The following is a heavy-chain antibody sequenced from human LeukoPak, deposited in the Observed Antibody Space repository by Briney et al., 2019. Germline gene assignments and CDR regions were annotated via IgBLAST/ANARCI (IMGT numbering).Heavy chain of an antibody. CDR1: GFTVSRNY. Sequence: GGSLRLSCAASGFTVSRNYMSWVRQAPGKGLEWVSVVYSGGSTYYADSVKGRFTISRDNSKNTLYLQMNSLRAEDTAVYYCARVDSGSYSDYYYYYMDVWGKGTTVTVSS. V-gene: IGHV3-53*01. J-gene: IGHJ6*03. CDR3: ARVDSGSYSDYYYYYMDV. D-gene: IGHD1-26*01. CDR2: VYSGGST.